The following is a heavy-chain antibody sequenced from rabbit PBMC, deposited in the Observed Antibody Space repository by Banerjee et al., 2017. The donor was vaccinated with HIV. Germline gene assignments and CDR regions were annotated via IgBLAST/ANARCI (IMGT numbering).Heavy chain of an antibody. D-gene: IGHD8-1*01. CDR2: MDAGTSGNT. CDR1: GFSFSNGYV. CDR3: ARDYVGDSYSAFDL. J-gene: IGHJ4*01. V-gene: IGHV1S45*01. Sequence: QEQLEESGGDLVKPEGSLTLTCTASGFSFSNGYVMCWVRQTPGKGLEWIGCMDAGTSGNTYYASWAKGRFTISKTSSTAVTLQMTSLTAADTATYFCARDYVGDSYSAFDLWGPGTLVTVS.